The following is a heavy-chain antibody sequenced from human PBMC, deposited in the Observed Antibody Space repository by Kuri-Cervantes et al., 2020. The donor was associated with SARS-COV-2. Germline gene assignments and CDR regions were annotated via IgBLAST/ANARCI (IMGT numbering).Heavy chain of an antibody. CDR1: GFTFSDYY. V-gene: IGHV3-11*05. Sequence: GESPKISCAASGFTFSDYYMSWIRQAPGKGLEWVSYISSSSSYTNYADSVKGRFTISRDNAKNSLYLQMNSLRAEDTAVYYCARDPRGVVNPYYYYGMDVWGQGTTVTSP. CDR3: ARDPRGVVNPYYYYGMDV. J-gene: IGHJ6*02. D-gene: IGHD3-3*01. CDR2: ISSSSSYT.